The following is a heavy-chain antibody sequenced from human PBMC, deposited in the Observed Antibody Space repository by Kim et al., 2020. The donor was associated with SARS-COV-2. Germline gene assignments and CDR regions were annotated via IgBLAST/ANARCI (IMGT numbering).Heavy chain of an antibody. CDR3: AREVHFDWLFGDHYWYFDL. V-gene: IGHV1-69*04. CDR1: GGTFSSYA. J-gene: IGHJ2*01. CDR2: IIPIFGIA. D-gene: IGHD3-9*01. Sequence: SVKVSCKASGGTFSSYAISWVRQAPGQGLEWMGRIIPIFGIANYAQKFQGRVTITADKSTSTAYMELSSLRSEDTAVYYCAREVHFDWLFGDHYWYFDLWGRGTLVTVSS.